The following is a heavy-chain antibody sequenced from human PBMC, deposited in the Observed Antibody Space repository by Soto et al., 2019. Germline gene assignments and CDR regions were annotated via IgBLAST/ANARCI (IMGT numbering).Heavy chain of an antibody. CDR2: ISSSSSTI. Sequence: GGSLRLSCAASGFTFSSYSMNWVRQAPGKGLEWVSYISSSSSTIYYADSVKGRFTISRDNAKNSLYLQMNSLRDEDTAVDYCARDPYYYDSSGYEWGTYDYWGQGTLVTVSS. CDR3: ARDPYYYDSSGYEWGTYDY. CDR1: GFTFSSYS. D-gene: IGHD3-22*01. J-gene: IGHJ4*02. V-gene: IGHV3-48*02.